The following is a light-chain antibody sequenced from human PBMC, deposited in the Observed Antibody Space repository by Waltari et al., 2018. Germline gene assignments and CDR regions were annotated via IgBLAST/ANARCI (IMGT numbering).Light chain of an antibody. CDR3: QQRRNWPLT. V-gene: IGKV3-11*01. J-gene: IGKJ4*01. Sequence: FKASHSFDWYLAGYQRRPGQPPRLLIYDTSNRAPGIPARFSGSGADTDFTLTISSLEPEDFAVYYCQQRRNWPLTFGGGTKVEIE. CDR1: HSFDWY. CDR2: DTS.